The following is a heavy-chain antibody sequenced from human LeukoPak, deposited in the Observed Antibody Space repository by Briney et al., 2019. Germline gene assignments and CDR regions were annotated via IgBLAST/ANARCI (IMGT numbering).Heavy chain of an antibody. CDR2: IRSKAYGGTT. Sequence: PGGSLRLSCTASGFTFGDYAMSWVRQAPGKGLEWVGFIRSKAYGGTTEYAASVKGRFTISRDDSKSIAYLQMNSLKTEDTAVYYCTRTMVMIHHFDYGGQGTLVTVSS. V-gene: IGHV3-49*04. J-gene: IGHJ4*02. D-gene: IGHD3-10*01. CDR1: GFTFGDYA. CDR3: TRTMVMIHHFDY.